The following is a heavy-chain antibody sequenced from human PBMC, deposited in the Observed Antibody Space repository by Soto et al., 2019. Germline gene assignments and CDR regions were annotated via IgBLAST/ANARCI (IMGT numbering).Heavy chain of an antibody. CDR1: GGTFSSYA. V-gene: IGHV1-69*01. D-gene: IGHD2-15*01. Sequence: QVQLVQSGAEVQKPGSSVKVSCKASGGTFSSYAISWVRQAPGQGLEWMGGIIPIFGTANYAQKFQGRVTITADESTSTAYMELSSLRSEDTAVYYCARGSNEILGYCSGGSCFSLFDYWGQGTLVTVSS. J-gene: IGHJ4*02. CDR3: ARGSNEILGYCSGGSCFSLFDY. CDR2: IIPIFGTA.